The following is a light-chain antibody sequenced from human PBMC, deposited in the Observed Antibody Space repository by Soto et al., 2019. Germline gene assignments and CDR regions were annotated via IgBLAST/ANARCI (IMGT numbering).Light chain of an antibody. CDR3: QQSYETPFT. J-gene: IGKJ3*01. Sequence: DIQMTQSPSSLSASAGERVTITCRASQTISTFLTWYQQKPGKAPQLLIYAASSLQSGVPSRFSGSVSGTDFTLTISSLQPEDSATYYCQQSYETPFTFGPGTTVDL. V-gene: IGKV1-39*01. CDR1: QTISTF. CDR2: AAS.